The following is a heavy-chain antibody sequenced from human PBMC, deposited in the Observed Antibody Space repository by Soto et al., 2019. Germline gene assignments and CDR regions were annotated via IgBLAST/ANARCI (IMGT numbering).Heavy chain of an antibody. V-gene: IGHV4-59*01. J-gene: IGHJ6*02. D-gene: IGHD2-15*01. CDR1: GGSISSYY. CDR2: IYYSGST. Sequence: SETLSLTCTVSGGSISSYYWSWIRQPPGKGLEWIGYIYYSGSTNYNPSLKSRVTISVDTSKNQFSLKLSSVTAADTAVYYCARLVVTPQGSYYYYGMDVWGQGTTVTVPS. CDR3: ARLVVTPQGSYYYYGMDV.